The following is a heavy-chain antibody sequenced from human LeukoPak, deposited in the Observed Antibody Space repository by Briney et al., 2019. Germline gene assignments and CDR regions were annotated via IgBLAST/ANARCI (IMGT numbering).Heavy chain of an antibody. V-gene: IGHV3-53*01. D-gene: IGHD3-22*01. Sequence: GGSLRLSCAASGFTVSSNYMSWVRQAPGKGLEWVSVIYSGGSTYYADSVKGRFTISRDNSKNTLYLQMNSLRAEDTAVYYCARDGDYYDRSGYYSNAFDIWGQGTMVTVSS. CDR3: ARDGDYYDRSGYYSNAFDI. CDR1: GFTVSSNY. J-gene: IGHJ3*02. CDR2: IYSGGST.